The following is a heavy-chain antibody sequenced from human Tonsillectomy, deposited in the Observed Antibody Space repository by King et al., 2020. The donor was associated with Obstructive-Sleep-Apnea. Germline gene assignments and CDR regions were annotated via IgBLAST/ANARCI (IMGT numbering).Heavy chain of an antibody. D-gene: IGHD6-6*01. CDR2: IYDSGTT. J-gene: IGHJ4*02. CDR3: ASHGTSSFYYFDY. CDR1: SGSISSSSYY. V-gene: IGHV4-39*07. Sequence: LQLQESGPGLVKASETLSLNCTVSSGSISSSSYYWGWIRQPPGKGLEWIGSIYDSGTTYYNPSLKSRVTISVDTSTNQFSLKLSSVTAAETAVYYCASHGTSSFYYFDYWGQGALVTVSS.